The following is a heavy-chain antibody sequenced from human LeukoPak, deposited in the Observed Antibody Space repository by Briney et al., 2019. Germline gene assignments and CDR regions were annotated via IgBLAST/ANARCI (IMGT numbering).Heavy chain of an antibody. D-gene: IGHD4-17*01. J-gene: IGHJ4*02. CDR1: GFTFEDYG. V-gene: IGHV3-20*04. CDR2: ITWNGGSI. Sequence: GGSLRLSCAASGFTFEDYGMSWVRQAPGKGLEWVSGITWNGGSIGYADSVKGRFTMSRDNAKNSLYLQTDSLKTEDTALYYCARDYARPDYWGQGTLVTVSS. CDR3: ARDYARPDY.